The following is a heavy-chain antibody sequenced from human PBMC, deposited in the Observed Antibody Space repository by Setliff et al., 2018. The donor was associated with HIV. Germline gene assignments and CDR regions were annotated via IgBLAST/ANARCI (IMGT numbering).Heavy chain of an antibody. CDR1: GFTSNDHG. CDR2: IIWNSGFT. CDR3: GKGVQRLRPYYFDS. Sequence: GGSLRLSCAVSGFTSNDHGMHWVRQVPGKGLEWVAGIIWNSGFTGYADSVKGRFTISRDNAKNSLYLQMNSLRLEDTALYYCGKGVQRLRPYYFDSWGQGILVTVSS. D-gene: IGHD4-17*01. V-gene: IGHV3-9*02. J-gene: IGHJ4*02.